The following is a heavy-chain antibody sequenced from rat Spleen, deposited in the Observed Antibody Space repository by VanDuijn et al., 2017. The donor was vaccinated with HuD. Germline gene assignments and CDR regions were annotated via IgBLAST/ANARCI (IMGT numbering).Heavy chain of an antibody. J-gene: IGHJ3*01. CDR2: ISPSGVT. Sequence: EVKLVESGGGLVQPGRSLKVSCAASGFIFRNFDMAWVRQAPTKGLEWVASISPSGVTYYRDSVKGRFTVSRENAKSTLYLLMDSLRSEDTATYYCARQDTSGYSNWFAYWGQGTLVTVSS. CDR1: GFIFRNFD. CDR3: ARQDTSGYSNWFAY. D-gene: IGHD4-3*01. V-gene: IGHV5S23*01.